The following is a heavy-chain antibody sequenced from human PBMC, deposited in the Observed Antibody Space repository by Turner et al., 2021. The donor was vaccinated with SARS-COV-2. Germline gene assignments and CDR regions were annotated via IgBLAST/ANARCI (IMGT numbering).Heavy chain of an antibody. CDR1: GYTLSELS. D-gene: IGHD1-1*01. J-gene: IGHJ4*02. CDR3: TTSCEFPDDTFDS. CDR2: FIPEDGDA. V-gene: IGHV1-24*01. Sequence: QVQLLQSGAEVKKPGASVKVSCKVSGYTLSELSIHWVRQAPGKGPEWMRGFIPEDGDAIYSQMLQSRSSLTDATTTYTLYMELSSLSSEDTAVYYCTTSCEFPDDTFDSWGQGTLVTVSS.